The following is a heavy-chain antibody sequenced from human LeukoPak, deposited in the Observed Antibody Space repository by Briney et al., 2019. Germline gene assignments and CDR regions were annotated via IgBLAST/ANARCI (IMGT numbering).Heavy chain of an antibody. V-gene: IGHV3-21*01. Sequence: GGSLRLSCAASGFTFSSYSMNWVRQAPGKGLEWVSSISSSSSYICYADSVKGRFTISRDNAKNSLYLQMNSLRAEDTAVYYCARVEDCGGDCYSFDYWGQGTLVTVSS. D-gene: IGHD2-21*02. CDR2: ISSSSSYI. CDR1: GFTFSSYS. J-gene: IGHJ4*02. CDR3: ARVEDCGGDCYSFDY.